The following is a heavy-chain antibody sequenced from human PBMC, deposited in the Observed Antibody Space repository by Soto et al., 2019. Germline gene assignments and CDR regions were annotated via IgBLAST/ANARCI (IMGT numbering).Heavy chain of an antibody. CDR1: GFTFSSYG. J-gene: IGHJ3*02. CDR3: ARDHEIPYYYDSSGSDAFDI. Sequence: PGGSLRLSSAASGFTFSSYGMHWVRQAPGKGLEWVAVIWYDGSNKYYADSVKGRFTISRDNSKNTLYLQMNSLRAEDTAVYYCARDHEIPYYYDSSGSDAFDIWGQGTMVTVSS. CDR2: IWYDGSNK. D-gene: IGHD3-22*01. V-gene: IGHV3-33*01.